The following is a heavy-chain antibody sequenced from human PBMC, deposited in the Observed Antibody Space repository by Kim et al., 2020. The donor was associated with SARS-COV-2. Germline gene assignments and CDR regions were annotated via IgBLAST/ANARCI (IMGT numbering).Heavy chain of an antibody. CDR1: GFTFSSYS. J-gene: IGHJ6*02. D-gene: IGHD3-16*01. CDR2: ISCSSSNI. Sequence: GGSLRLSCAASGFTFSSYSMNWVRQAPGKGLEWVSFISCSSSNIYYADSVKGRFTISRDNSKNSLYLQMNSLRDEDTAVYYCLSDAWGCYYYCIDFWGQGTTVTVSS. V-gene: IGHV3-48*02. CDR3: LSDAWGCYYYCIDF.